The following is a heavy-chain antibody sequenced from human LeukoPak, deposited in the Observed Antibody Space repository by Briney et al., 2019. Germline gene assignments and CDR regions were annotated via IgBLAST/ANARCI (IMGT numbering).Heavy chain of an antibody. J-gene: IGHJ5*02. CDR2: ISGSGDST. CDR3: AKDGAAAAGTGNWFDP. Sequence: PGGSLRLSCAASGFTFSSYSMNWVRQAPGKGLEWVSAISGSGDSTYYADSVKGRFTISRDNSKNTLYLQMNSLRAEDTAVYYCAKDGAAAAGTGNWFDPWGQGTLVTVSS. D-gene: IGHD6-13*01. CDR1: GFTFSSYS. V-gene: IGHV3-23*01.